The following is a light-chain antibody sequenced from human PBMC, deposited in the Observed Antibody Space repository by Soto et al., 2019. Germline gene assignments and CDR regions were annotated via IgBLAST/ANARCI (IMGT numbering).Light chain of an antibody. V-gene: IGLV2-8*01. Sequence: QSVLTQPPSASGSPGQSVTVSCTGTSSDIGGYYYVSWYQQHPGKAPKLIIYEVTKRPSGVPDRFSGSKSGNTASLTVSGLQVEDESDYYCSSYAGSNNFVFGAGTKLTV. CDR2: EVT. CDR1: SSDIGGYYY. CDR3: SSYAGSNNFV. J-gene: IGLJ1*01.